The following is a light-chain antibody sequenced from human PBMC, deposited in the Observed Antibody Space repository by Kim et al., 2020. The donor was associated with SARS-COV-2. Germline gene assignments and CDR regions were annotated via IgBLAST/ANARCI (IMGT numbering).Light chain of an antibody. CDR3: LLTYSGIRL. Sequence: PGGTVTLTCGSSAGPVTSGQYPYWFQQKPGQAPRTLIYDINNRNAWTPARFSGSLPGGKAALTLSGAQPEDEADYFCLLTYSGIRLFGGGTQLTVL. CDR2: DIN. CDR1: AGPVTSGQY. V-gene: IGLV7-46*01. J-gene: IGLJ2*01.